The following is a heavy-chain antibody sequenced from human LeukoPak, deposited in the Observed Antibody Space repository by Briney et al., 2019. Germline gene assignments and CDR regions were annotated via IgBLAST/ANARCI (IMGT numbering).Heavy chain of an antibody. J-gene: IGHJ6*02. Sequence: SVKVSCKASGGTFSSYAISWVRQAPGQGLEWMGRIIPILGIANYAQKFQGRITITADKSTSTAYMELSSLRSEDTAVYYCARDLRTTGNYGMDVWGQGTTVTVSS. V-gene: IGHV1-69*04. D-gene: IGHD1-1*01. CDR1: GGTFSSYA. CDR2: IIPILGIA. CDR3: ARDLRTTGNYGMDV.